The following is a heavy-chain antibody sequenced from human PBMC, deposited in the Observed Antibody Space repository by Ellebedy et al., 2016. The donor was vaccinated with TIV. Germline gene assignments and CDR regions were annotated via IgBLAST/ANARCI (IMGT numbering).Heavy chain of an antibody. V-gene: IGHV1-46*01. D-gene: IGHD3-10*01. CDR1: EYTFTSYY. CDR2: INPSDGST. J-gene: IGHJ3*01. Sequence: ASVKVSCKASEYTFTSYYIYWVRQAPGRGLEWMGIINPSDGSTNYAETFQGRVTMTRDTSTSTVSLELISLRSEDTAVYYCARAITEARGFDVWGQGTMVTVSS. CDR3: ARAITEARGFDV.